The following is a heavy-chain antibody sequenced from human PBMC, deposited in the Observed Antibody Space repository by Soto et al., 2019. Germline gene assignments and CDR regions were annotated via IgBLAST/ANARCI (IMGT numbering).Heavy chain of an antibody. CDR2: ISYDGSNK. V-gene: IGHV3-30*03. CDR3: ATDGASYYYYGMDV. J-gene: IGHJ6*02. CDR1: GFTFSSYG. Sequence: QVQLVESGGGVVQPGRSLRLSCEASGFTFSSYGMHWVRQAPGKGLEWVAVISYDGSNKYYADSVKGRFTISRDNSKNTLYLQMNSLRAEDTAVYYCATDGASYYYYGMDVWGQGTTVTVSS. D-gene: IGHD3-10*01.